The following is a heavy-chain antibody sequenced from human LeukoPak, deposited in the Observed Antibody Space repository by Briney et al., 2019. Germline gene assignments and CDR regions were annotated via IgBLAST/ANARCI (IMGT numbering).Heavy chain of an antibody. CDR3: ARWVVGGYYRYYFDY. D-gene: IGHD3-22*01. CDR1: GGSITSANW. Sequence: PSGTLSLTCAVSGGSITSANWWSWVRQPPGKGLEWIGEIYHSEYTNYNPSLKSRVTISVDTSKNQFSLKLSSVTAADTAVYYCARWVVGGYYRYYFDYWGQGTLVTVSS. CDR2: IYHSEYT. V-gene: IGHV4-4*02. J-gene: IGHJ4*02.